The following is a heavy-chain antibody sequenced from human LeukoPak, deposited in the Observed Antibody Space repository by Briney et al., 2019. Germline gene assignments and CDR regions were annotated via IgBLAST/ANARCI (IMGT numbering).Heavy chain of an antibody. V-gene: IGHV1-46*01. D-gene: IGHD4-11*01. J-gene: IGHJ6*02. CDR3: ARYHHATVTPYYYYGMDV. CDR1: GYTFTNHY. Sequence: ASVTVSFKASGYTFTNHYMHWVRQAPGQGLEWMGLINPTGGSVSYAQKFQGRVAMTRDTSTNTVYMDLSGLRSEDTAVYYCARYHHATVTPYYYYGMDVWGQGTTVTVSS. CDR2: INPTGGSV.